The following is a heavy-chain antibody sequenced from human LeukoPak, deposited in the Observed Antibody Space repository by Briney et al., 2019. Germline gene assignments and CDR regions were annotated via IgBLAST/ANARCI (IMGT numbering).Heavy chain of an antibody. CDR3: ARWGNDYSQFDS. CDR1: GFTFNNYA. Sequence: GGFLRLSCAASGFTFNNYAMTWVRQAPGKGLEWVSVVSGSGDNTNYADSVKGRFTISRDNSKNTLFLQMNSLRTEDTAVYFCARWGNDYSQFDSWGQGTLVTVS. D-gene: IGHD4-11*01. V-gene: IGHV3-23*01. CDR2: VSGSGDNT. J-gene: IGHJ4*02.